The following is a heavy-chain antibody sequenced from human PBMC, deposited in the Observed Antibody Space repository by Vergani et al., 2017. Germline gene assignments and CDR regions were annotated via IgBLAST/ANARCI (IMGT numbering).Heavy chain of an antibody. CDR3: AKDKSAYGSSWYLGWFDP. CDR2: IRYDGSNK. Sequence: QVQLVESGGGVVQPGGSLRLSCAASGFTFSSYGMHWVRQAPGKGLEWVAFIRYDGSNKYYADSVKGRFTISRDNSKNTLYLQMNSLRAEDTAVYYCAKDKSAYGSSWYLGWFDPWGQGSLVTVSS. V-gene: IGHV3-30*02. CDR1: GFTFSSYG. J-gene: IGHJ5*02. D-gene: IGHD6-13*01.